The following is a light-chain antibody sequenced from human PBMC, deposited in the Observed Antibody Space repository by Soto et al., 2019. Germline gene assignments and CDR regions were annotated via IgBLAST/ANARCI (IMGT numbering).Light chain of an antibody. V-gene: IGKV1-39*01. Sequence: DIQMTQSPSSLSASVGDRVTITCRASQSISNYLNWYQQKPGKAPQLLIYAASSLQSGVPSRFSGSGSGTDFTLTICSLQPEDFATYYCQQSYSTPQELTFGGGTKVE. J-gene: IGKJ4*01. CDR3: QQSYSTPQELT. CDR2: AAS. CDR1: QSISNY.